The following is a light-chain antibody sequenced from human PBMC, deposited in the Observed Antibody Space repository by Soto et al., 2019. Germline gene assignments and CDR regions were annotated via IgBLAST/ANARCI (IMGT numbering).Light chain of an antibody. Sequence: EIMMTKSPGSLSGAAGERGALCCTASQSVSSNLAWYQQKPGQAPRLLIHGASTRATGIPARFSGSGSGTEFALTLSSLQSEDFAVSYCQQYNNWPPYTVGQGTKVDI. CDR1: QSVSSN. J-gene: IGKJ2*01. CDR2: GAS. CDR3: QQYNNWPPYT. V-gene: IGKV3-15*01.